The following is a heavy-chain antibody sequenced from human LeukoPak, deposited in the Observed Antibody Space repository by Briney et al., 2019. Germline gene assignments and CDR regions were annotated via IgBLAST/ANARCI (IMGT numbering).Heavy chain of an antibody. J-gene: IGHJ4*02. CDR1: GFIFSNYA. CDR3: AKWGDYDVLTGYYDPDN. V-gene: IGHV3-23*01. Sequence: GASLRLSCAASGFIFSNYAMSWARQAPGKGLEWVSAIVGSGANTYYADSVKGRFTISRDNPRNTLYLQMNSLRAGDTAVYYCAKWGDYDVLTGYYDPDNWGQGTLVTVSS. CDR2: IVGSGANT. D-gene: IGHD3-9*01.